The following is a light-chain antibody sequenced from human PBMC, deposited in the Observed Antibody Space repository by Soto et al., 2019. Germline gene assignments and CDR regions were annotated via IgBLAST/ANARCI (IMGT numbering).Light chain of an antibody. V-gene: IGKV1-5*03. CDR2: KAS. CDR3: QQYNSYPYT. J-gene: IGKJ2*01. CDR1: QSISSW. Sequence: DIQMTQSPSTLSASVGDRVTITCRATQSISSWLAWYQQKPGKAPKLLIYKASSLESGVPSRFSGSGSGTEFTLTISSLQPDDFTTYYCQQYNSYPYTFGQGTKLEIK.